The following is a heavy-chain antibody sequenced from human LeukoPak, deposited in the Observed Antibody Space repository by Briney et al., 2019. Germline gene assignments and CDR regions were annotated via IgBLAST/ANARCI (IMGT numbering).Heavy chain of an antibody. CDR1: GYTFTGYY. D-gene: IGHD5-12*01. CDR3: ARVQYSGYDLQVDY. J-gene: IGHJ4*02. V-gene: IGHV1-2*02. Sequence: ASVKVSCKASGYTFTGYYMHWVRQAPGQGLEWMGWINTNSGGTNYAQKFQGRVTMTRDTSISTAYMELSRRRSDDRAVYYCARVQYSGYDLQVDYWGQGTLVTVSS. CDR2: INTNSGGT.